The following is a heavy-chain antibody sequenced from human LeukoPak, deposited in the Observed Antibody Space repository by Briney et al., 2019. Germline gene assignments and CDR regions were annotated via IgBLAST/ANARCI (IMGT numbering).Heavy chain of an antibody. J-gene: IGHJ4*02. CDR1: GYSISSGYY. CDR2: IFYTGSS. Sequence: SETLSLTCSVSGYSISSGYYWGWIRQPPGKGLEWIGTIFYTGSSDYNPSLKSRVTLSVDTSKNSFSLMLSSVTAADTAVYFCARIGGYSSGRAFDYWGQGTLVTVSS. V-gene: IGHV4-38-2*02. CDR3: ARIGGYSSGRAFDY. D-gene: IGHD6-19*01.